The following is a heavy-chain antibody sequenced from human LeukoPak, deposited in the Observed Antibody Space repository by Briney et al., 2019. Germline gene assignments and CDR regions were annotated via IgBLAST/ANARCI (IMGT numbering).Heavy chain of an antibody. V-gene: IGHV3-66*01. CDR2: IHSGGTT. CDR3: AGSAVTNLDS. D-gene: IGHD4-23*01. CDR1: GFTVTSNF. J-gene: IGHJ4*02. Sequence: PGGSLRLPCAASGFTVTSNFMSWVRQAPGKGLEWVSVIHSGGTTYYADSVKGRFTISRDISKNALYLQMNSLRGDDTAVYYCAGSAVTNLDSWGQGNLVTVSS.